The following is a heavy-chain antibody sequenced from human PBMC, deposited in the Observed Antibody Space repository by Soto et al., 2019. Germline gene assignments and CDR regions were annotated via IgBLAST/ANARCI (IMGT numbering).Heavy chain of an antibody. Sequence: GGSLRLSCAASGFTVSSNYMSWVRQAPGKGLEWVSVIYSGGSTYYADSVKGRFTISRHNSKNTLYLQMNSLRAEDTAVYYCARVDIVATITGGDYYYMDVWGKGTTVTVSS. D-gene: IGHD5-12*01. CDR2: IYSGGST. CDR1: GFTVSSNY. J-gene: IGHJ6*03. CDR3: ARVDIVATITGGDYYYMDV. V-gene: IGHV3-53*04.